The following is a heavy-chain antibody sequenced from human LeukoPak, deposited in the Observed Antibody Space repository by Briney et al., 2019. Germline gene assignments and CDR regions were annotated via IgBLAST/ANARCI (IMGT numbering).Heavy chain of an antibody. D-gene: IGHD6-19*01. J-gene: IGHJ5*02. CDR1: GFTFSSYA. V-gene: IGHV3-23*01. CDR2: ISGSGGST. Sequence: GGSLRLSCAASGFTFSSYAMSWVRQAPGKGLEWVSAISGSGGSTYYADSVKGRFTISRDNSKTTLFVQMNSLRAEDTAVYYCARERISSGWYYNWFDPWGQGTLVTVSS. CDR3: ARERISSGWYYNWFDP.